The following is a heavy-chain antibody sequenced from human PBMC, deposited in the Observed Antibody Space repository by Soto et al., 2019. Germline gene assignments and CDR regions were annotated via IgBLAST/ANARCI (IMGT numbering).Heavy chain of an antibody. CDR1: GFTFSSYS. Sequence: GGSLRLSCAASGFTFSSYSMNWVRQAPGKGLEWVSYISSSSSTIYYADSVKGRFTISRDNAKNSLYLQMNSLRAEDTAVYYCVRASGRYGVWYFDLWGRGTLVTVSS. V-gene: IGHV3-48*01. CDR3: VRASGRYGVWYFDL. D-gene: IGHD3-10*01. CDR2: ISSSSSTI. J-gene: IGHJ2*01.